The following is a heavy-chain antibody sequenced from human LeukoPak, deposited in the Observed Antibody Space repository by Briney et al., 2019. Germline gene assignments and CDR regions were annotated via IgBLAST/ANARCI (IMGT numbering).Heavy chain of an antibody. Sequence: PGTSLRLSCAASGFTLSSYGMHWVRQAPGKGLEWVAVISYDRSNEFYTDSVKGRFTISRDNAKNSLYLQMNSLRAEDTAVYYCARVLYGYSYGLFDYWGQGTLVTVSS. J-gene: IGHJ4*02. CDR2: ISYDRSNE. D-gene: IGHD5-18*01. CDR3: ARVLYGYSYGLFDY. V-gene: IGHV3-30*03. CDR1: GFTLSSYG.